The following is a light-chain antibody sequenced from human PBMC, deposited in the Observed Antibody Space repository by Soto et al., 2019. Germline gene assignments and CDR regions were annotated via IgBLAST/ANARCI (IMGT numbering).Light chain of an antibody. CDR1: QSVSNNY. V-gene: IGKV3-20*01. Sequence: EIVLTQSPGTLSLSPGERATLSCRASQSVSNNYLAWYQQKPGQAPRLLIYGASNRATGIPDRFSGSGSGTDFTLTISRLEPEDFAVYYCQLYGTSPPFGRGTRLEI. CDR2: GAS. CDR3: QLYGTSPP. J-gene: IGKJ5*01.